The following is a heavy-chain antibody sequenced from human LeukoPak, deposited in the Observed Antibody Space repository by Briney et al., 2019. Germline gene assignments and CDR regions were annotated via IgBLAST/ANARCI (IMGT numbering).Heavy chain of an antibody. CDR1: GYTFTSYD. Sequence: ASVKVSCKASGYTFTSYDINWVRQATGQGLEWMGWMNPNSGNTGYAQKFQGRVTITRNTSISTAYMELSSLRSDDTAVYYCARDVGGGSYLVDNWFDPWGQGTLVTVSS. D-gene: IGHD1-26*01. CDR2: MNPNSGNT. V-gene: IGHV1-8*03. CDR3: ARDVGGGSYLVDNWFDP. J-gene: IGHJ5*02.